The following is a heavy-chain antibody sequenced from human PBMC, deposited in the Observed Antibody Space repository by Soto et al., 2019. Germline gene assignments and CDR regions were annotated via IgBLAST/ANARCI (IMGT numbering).Heavy chain of an antibody. J-gene: IGHJ4*02. Sequence: QVHLAESGGGVVQPGRSLRLSCAASGFDFSTYAMHWVRQAPGKGLEWVALILYDGSNEYYADSVKGRFTISRDNSQNTLYLQMTSLRPEDTAVYYCGGFGGNNDYWGQGTLVSVSS. V-gene: IGHV3-30-3*01. CDR1: GFDFSTYA. CDR3: GGFGGNNDY. CDR2: ILYDGSNE. D-gene: IGHD3-16*01.